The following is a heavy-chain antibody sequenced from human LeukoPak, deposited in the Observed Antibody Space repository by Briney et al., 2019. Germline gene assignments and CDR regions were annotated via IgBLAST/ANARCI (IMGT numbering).Heavy chain of an antibody. CDR3: ARDPGSRFNYGSGSYWFDP. D-gene: IGHD3-10*01. CDR2: ISYDGSNK. V-gene: IGHV3-30*04. J-gene: IGHJ5*02. Sequence: GGSLRLSCAASGFTFSTYTMNWVRQAPGKGLEWVAVISYDGSNKYYADSVKGRFTISRDNSKNTLYLQMNSLRAEDTAVYYCARDPGSRFNYGSGSYWFDPWGQGTLVTVSS. CDR1: GFTFSTYT.